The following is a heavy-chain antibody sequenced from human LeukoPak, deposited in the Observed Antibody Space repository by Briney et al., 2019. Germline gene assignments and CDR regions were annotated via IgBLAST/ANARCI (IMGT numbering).Heavy chain of an antibody. V-gene: IGHV3-21*01. J-gene: IGHJ4*02. CDR1: GFTFSSYS. D-gene: IGHD2-15*01. Sequence: GGSLRLSCAASGFTFSSYSMNWVRQAPGKGLEWVSSISSSSSYIYYADSVKGRFTISRDNAKNSLYLQMNSLRAEDTAVYYCARERDDPYCSAGSCYVLHYCGQGTLVTVYS. CDR3: ARERDDPYCSAGSCYVLHY. CDR2: ISSSSSYI.